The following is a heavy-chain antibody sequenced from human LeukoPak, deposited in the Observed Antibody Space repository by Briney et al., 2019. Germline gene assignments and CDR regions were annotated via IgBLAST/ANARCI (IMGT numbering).Heavy chain of an antibody. Sequence: SQTLSLTCAISGDSVSSNSAAWDWIRQSPSRGLEWLGRTYYRSKWTNDDAVSVKSRITINPDTSKNQFSLQLNSVTPEDTAVYYCAREGLMGATTHFDYWGQGTLVTVSS. CDR2: TYYRSKWTN. CDR3: AREGLMGATTHFDY. CDR1: GDSVSSNSAA. D-gene: IGHD1-26*01. J-gene: IGHJ4*02. V-gene: IGHV6-1*01.